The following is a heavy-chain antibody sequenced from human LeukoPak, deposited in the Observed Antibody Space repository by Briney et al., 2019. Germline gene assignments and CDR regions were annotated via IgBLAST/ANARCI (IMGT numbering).Heavy chain of an antibody. J-gene: IGHJ3*02. D-gene: IGHD5-18*01. CDR2: ISSSSSYI. Sequence: PGGSLRLSWAASGFTFSSYSMNWVRQAPGKGLEWVSSISSSSSYIYYADSVKGRFTISRNNAKNSLYLQMNSLRAEDTAVYYCARDYHVGGYSYNDAFDIWGQGTMVTVSS. CDR1: GFTFSSYS. V-gene: IGHV3-21*01. CDR3: ARDYHVGGYSYNDAFDI.